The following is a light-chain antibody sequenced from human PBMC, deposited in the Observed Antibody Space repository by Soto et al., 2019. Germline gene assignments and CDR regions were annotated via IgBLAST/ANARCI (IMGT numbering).Light chain of an antibody. CDR1: ESITTN. CDR2: GAS. Sequence: VMTQSPATLSVSPGERATLSCRASESITTNLAWYQQKPGQAPRLLIYGASTRAANIPTRFSGSGSGTEFTLTISRLQSEDFAVYYCQQRGDWPLYTFGQGSRLEIK. CDR3: QQRGDWPLYT. V-gene: IGKV3-15*01. J-gene: IGKJ2*01.